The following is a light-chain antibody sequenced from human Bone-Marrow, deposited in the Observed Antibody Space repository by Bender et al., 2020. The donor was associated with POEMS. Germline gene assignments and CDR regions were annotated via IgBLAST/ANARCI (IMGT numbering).Light chain of an antibody. CDR1: SSNIGGNA. V-gene: IGLV1-44*01. Sequence: QSVLTQPPSASGTPGQRVTISCSGSSSNIGGNAVNWWQQLPGTAPKLLIYGNDQRPSGGPDRFSGSTSGASASPATSGLQSEDEADYFCSAWDGILNIWVFGGGTELTVL. CDR3: SAWDGILNIWV. CDR2: GND. J-gene: IGLJ3*02.